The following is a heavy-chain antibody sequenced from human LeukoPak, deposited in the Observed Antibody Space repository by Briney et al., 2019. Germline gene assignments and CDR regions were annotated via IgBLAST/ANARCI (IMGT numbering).Heavy chain of an antibody. CDR1: GYTFTSYG. CDR3: ARGNDFWSGSIGHYFDY. Sequence: GASVKVSCKASGYTFTSYGISWVRQAAGQGLEWMGWINTNTGNPTYAQGFTGRFVFSLDTSVSTAYLQISSLKAEDSAAYYCARGNDFWSGSIGHYFDYWGQGTLVTVSS. D-gene: IGHD3-3*01. V-gene: IGHV7-4-1*02. CDR2: INTNTGNP. J-gene: IGHJ4*02.